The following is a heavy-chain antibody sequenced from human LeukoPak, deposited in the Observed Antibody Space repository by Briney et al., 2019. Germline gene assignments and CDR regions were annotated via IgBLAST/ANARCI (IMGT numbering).Heavy chain of an antibody. CDR2: ISYDGSNK. CDR1: GFTFSSYA. V-gene: IGHV3-30-3*01. CDR3: ARERPSGWHLDY. Sequence: GRSLRLSCAASGFTFSSYAMHWVRQAPGKGLEWVAVISYDGSNKYYADSVKGRFTISRDNSKNTLYLQMNSLRAEDTAVYYCARERPSGWHLDYWGQGTLVTVSS. D-gene: IGHD6-19*01. J-gene: IGHJ4*02.